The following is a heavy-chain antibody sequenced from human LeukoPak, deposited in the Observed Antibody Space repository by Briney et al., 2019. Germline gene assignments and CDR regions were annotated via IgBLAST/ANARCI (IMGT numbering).Heavy chain of an antibody. D-gene: IGHD3-16*01. J-gene: IGHJ6*02. CDR3: ARGGPSYVYYGMDV. V-gene: IGHV4-59*01. Sequence: KSSETLSLTCTVSGGSLSNSYWSWIQQPPGKGLEWIGYVYYSGTTNYSPSPRSRVTISVDTSQNQFSLKLISVTAADTAVYFCARGGPSYVYYGMDVWGQGTTVTVSS. CDR2: VYYSGTT. CDR1: GGSLSNSY.